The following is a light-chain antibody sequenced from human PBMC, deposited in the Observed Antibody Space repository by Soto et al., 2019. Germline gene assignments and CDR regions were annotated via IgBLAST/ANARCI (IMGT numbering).Light chain of an antibody. CDR3: MQALQTPRT. J-gene: IGKJ1*01. Sequence: DIVMTQSPLSLPVTPGEPASISCRSSQSLLHSNGYNYLDWYLQKQGQSPQLLIYLGSNRASGVPDRFSGSGSCTDFTLKISRVESEDVGVYYCMQALQTPRTFGQGTKVEIK. V-gene: IGKV2-28*01. CDR1: QSLLHSNGYNY. CDR2: LGS.